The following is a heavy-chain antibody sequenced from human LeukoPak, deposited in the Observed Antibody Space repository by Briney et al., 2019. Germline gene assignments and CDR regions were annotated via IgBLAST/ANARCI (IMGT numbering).Heavy chain of an antibody. J-gene: IGHJ3*02. Sequence: SETLSLTCTVSGGSISSSSYYWGWIRQPPGRGLEWIGQIYYSDRIDFNPSLRSRVTISVDTSKNQFSLGLSSVTAADTAVYYCVRGTVGTTHDAFHIWGQGAVVTVSS. V-gene: IGHV4-61*05. CDR1: GGSISSSSYY. CDR3: VRGTVGTTHDAFHI. CDR2: IYYSDRI. D-gene: IGHD1-26*01.